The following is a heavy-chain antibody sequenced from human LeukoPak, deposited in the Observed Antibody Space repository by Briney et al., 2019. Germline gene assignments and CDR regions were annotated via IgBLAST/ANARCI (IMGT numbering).Heavy chain of an antibody. D-gene: IGHD3-22*01. CDR1: GGSISSYY. V-gene: IGHV4-59*01. CDR3: ARSADGYYDSSGYYYVGYYYYYMDV. CDR2: IYYSGST. J-gene: IGHJ6*03. Sequence: SETLSLTCTVSGGSISSYYWSWIRQPPGKGLEWIGYIYYSGSTNYNPSLKSRVTISVDTSKNQFSLKLSSVTAADTAVYYCARSADGYYDSSGYYYVGYYYYYMDVWGKGTTVTISS.